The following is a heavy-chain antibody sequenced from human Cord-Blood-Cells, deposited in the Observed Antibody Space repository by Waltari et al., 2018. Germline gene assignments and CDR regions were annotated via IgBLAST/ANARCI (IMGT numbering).Heavy chain of an antibody. Sequence: QVQLVQSGAEVKKPGASVKVSCKASGYTFTGYYMHWVRQAPGQGLEWMGWSNPNSGGTNYAQKFQGRVTMTRDTSISTAYMELSRLRSDDTAVYYCARVIDCSSTSCYAFDIWGQGTMVTVSS. D-gene: IGHD2-2*01. CDR1: GYTFTGYY. J-gene: IGHJ3*02. V-gene: IGHV1-2*02. CDR2: SNPNSGGT. CDR3: ARVIDCSSTSCYAFDI.